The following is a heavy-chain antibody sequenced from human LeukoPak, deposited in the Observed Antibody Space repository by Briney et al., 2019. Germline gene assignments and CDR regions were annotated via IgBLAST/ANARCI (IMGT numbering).Heavy chain of an antibody. D-gene: IGHD4-23*01. Sequence: SVKVSCKASGGAFSSYTISWVRQAPGQGLEWMGRIIPIFGTANYAQKFQGRVTITTDESTSTAYMELSSLRSEDTAVYYCARDPPHYGGNSDYWGQGTLVTVSS. CDR3: ARDPPHYGGNSDY. CDR1: GGAFSSYT. CDR2: IIPIFGTA. J-gene: IGHJ4*02. V-gene: IGHV1-69*05.